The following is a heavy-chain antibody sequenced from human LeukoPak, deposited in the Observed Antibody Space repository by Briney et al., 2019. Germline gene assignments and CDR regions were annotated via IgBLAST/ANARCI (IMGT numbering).Heavy chain of an antibody. Sequence: SETLSLTCTVSGGSISSYYWSWIRQPPGKGLEWIGYIYYSGSTNYNPSLKSRVTISVDTSKNQFSLKLSSVTAADTAVYYCARTLYGDYDYYYYYYMDVWGKGTTVTISS. CDR1: GGSISSYY. CDR3: ARTLYGDYDYYYYYYMDV. J-gene: IGHJ6*03. D-gene: IGHD4-17*01. V-gene: IGHV4-59*01. CDR2: IYYSGST.